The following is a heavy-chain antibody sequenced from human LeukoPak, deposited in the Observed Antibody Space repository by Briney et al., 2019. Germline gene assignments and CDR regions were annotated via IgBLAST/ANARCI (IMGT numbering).Heavy chain of an antibody. CDR2: IGTAGDT. D-gene: IGHD6-19*01. CDR1: GFTFSSYD. Sequence: GGSLRLSCAASGFTFSSYDMHWVRQATGKGLEWVSAIGTAGDTYYPGSVKGRFTISRENAKNSLYLQMNSLRAGDTAVYYCARLSDWLDGLDYWGQGTLVTVSS. CDR3: ARLSDWLDGLDY. J-gene: IGHJ4*02. V-gene: IGHV3-13*01.